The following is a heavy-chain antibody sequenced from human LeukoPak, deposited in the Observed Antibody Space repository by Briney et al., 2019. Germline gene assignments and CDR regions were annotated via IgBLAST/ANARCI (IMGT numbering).Heavy chain of an antibody. D-gene: IGHD6-19*01. CDR3: ARGPHSGWFDY. CDR2: ISAYNGNT. CDR1: GFTFTSHD. J-gene: IGHJ4*02. V-gene: IGHV1-18*01. Sequence: ASVKVSCKASGFTFTSHDYNWVRQATGQGLEWMGWISAYNGNTNYAQKLQGRVTMTTDTSTSTAYMELRSLRSDDTAVYYCARGPHSGWFDYWGQGTLVTVSS.